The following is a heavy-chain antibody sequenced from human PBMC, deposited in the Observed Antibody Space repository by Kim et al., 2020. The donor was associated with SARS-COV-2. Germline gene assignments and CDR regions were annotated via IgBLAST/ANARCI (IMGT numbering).Heavy chain of an antibody. D-gene: IGHD3-9*01. V-gene: IGHV3-23*01. CDR3: ARWNTGYYVY. J-gene: IGHJ4*02. Sequence: YYADSVKGRFTISRDNSKNTLFLQMTNLRAEDTALYYCARWNTGYYVYWGQGTLVTVSS.